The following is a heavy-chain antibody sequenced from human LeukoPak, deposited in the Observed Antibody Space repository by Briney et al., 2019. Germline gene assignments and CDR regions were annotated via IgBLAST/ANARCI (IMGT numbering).Heavy chain of an antibody. J-gene: IGHJ4*02. V-gene: IGHV3-23*01. D-gene: IGHD6-13*01. CDR3: AKDGTPGIAAAGRSY. CDR2: ISGSGGST. Sequence: GGSLKLSCAASGFTFSSYAMRWVRQAPGKGLEWVSAISGSGGSTYYADSVKGRFTISRDNSKNTLYLQMNSLRAEGTAVYYCAKDGTPGIAAAGRSYWGQGTLVTVSS. CDR1: GFTFSSYA.